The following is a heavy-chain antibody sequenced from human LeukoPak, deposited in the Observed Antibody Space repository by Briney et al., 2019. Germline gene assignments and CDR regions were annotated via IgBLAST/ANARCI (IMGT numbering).Heavy chain of an antibody. J-gene: IGHJ4*02. CDR3: AHGAMYQLDY. V-gene: IGHV3-23*01. D-gene: IGHD2-2*01. Sequence: GGSLRLSCAASGFIFSNYALSWVRQAPGKGLEWVSGIIGGGGSTYYADSVKGRFTISGDNSRNTLFLQMNSLGAEDTAVYYCAHGAMYQLDYWGQGTLVTVSS. CDR2: IIGGGGST. CDR1: GFIFSNYA.